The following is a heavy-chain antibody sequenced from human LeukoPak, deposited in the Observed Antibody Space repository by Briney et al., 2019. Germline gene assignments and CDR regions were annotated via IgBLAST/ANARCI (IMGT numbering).Heavy chain of an antibody. CDR2: IYYSGST. D-gene: IGHD6-13*01. Sequence: SETLPHTRTVSGGTLLRYYWSSIRQPPAKELEWIGYIYYSGSTNYNPSLKSRVTISVDTSKSQFSLKLSSVTAADTAVYYCARELIAAAGTIIDYWGQGTLVTVSS. CDR3: ARELIAAAGTIIDY. J-gene: IGHJ4*02. CDR1: GGTLLRYY. V-gene: IGHV4-59*01.